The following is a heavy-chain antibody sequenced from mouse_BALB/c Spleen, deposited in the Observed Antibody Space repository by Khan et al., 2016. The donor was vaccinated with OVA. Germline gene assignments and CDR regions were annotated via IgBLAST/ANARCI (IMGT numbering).Heavy chain of an antibody. CDR1: GYSITTDYA. V-gene: IGHV3-2*02. J-gene: IGHJ2*01. D-gene: IGHD1-1*01. Sequence: EVQLQESGPGLVKPSQSLSLTCTVTGYSITTDYAWNWIRQFPGNKLEWMGYISYSGNTKYNPSLKSRISITRDTSKNQFFLQLKSVTTEDTARXYWSRVYGGDFYFWGQGTTLTVSS. CDR3: SRVYGGDFYF. CDR2: ISYSGNT.